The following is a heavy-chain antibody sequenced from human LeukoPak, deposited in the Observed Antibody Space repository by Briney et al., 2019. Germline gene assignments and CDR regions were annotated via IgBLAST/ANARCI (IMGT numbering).Heavy chain of an antibody. D-gene: IGHD2-21*01. CDR1: GDSTNNFY. CDR2: IHYSGSS. V-gene: IGHV4-59*03. Sequence: SETLSLTCTVSGDSTNNFYWNWIRQSPGKGLEWIGNIHYSGSSVYNPSLQSRVTITIDTSRRQFFLKLNSVTAADTAVYFCALAPDSNWFDFWGPGTLVTVSS. CDR3: ALAPDSNWFDF. J-gene: IGHJ5*01.